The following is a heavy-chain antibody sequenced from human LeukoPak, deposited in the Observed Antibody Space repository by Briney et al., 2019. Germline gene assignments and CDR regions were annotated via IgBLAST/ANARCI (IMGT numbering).Heavy chain of an antibody. V-gene: IGHV4-59*01. CDR1: GGPISSYY. J-gene: IGHJ3*02. Sequence: SETLSLTCTVSGGPISSYYWSWIRQPPGKGLEWIGYIYYSGSTNYNPSLKSRVTISVDTSKNQFSLKLSSVTAADTAVYYCARVQSDAFDIWGQGTMVTVSS. CDR2: IYYSGST. D-gene: IGHD4-11*01. CDR3: ARVQSDAFDI.